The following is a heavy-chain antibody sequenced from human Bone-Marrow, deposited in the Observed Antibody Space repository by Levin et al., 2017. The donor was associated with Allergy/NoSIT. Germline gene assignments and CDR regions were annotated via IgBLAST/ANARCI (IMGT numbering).Heavy chain of an antibody. J-gene: IGHJ6*02. CDR2: ISSSSSTI. CDR1: GFTFSSYS. Sequence: GESLKISCAASGFTFSSYSMNWVRQAPGKGLEWVSYISSSSSTIYYADSVKGRFTISRDNAKNSLYLQMNSLRDEDTAVYYCARVGVVPAAMPAYYYYYGMDVWGQGTTVTVSS. CDR3: ARVGVVPAAMPAYYYYYGMDV. D-gene: IGHD2-2*01. V-gene: IGHV3-48*02.